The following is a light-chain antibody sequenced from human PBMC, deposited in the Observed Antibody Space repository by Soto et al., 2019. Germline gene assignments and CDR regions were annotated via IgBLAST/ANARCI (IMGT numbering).Light chain of an antibody. CDR1: SSNIGSNT. J-gene: IGLJ1*01. V-gene: IGLV1-44*01. Sequence: VLTQPPSASGTPGQRVTISCSGSSSNIGSNTVNWYQQLPGTAPKLLIYSNNERPSGVPDRFSGSKSGTSASLAISGLQSEDEADFYCAAWDDSLNAYVIGTGTKVTVL. CDR2: SNN. CDR3: AAWDDSLNAYV.